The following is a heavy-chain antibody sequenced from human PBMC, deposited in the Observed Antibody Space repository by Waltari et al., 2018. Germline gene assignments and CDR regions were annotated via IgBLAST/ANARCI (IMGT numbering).Heavy chain of an antibody. Sequence: EVQLVESGGGLVQPGRSLRLSCAASGFTFDDYAMHLVRQAPGKGLEWVSGISWNSGSIGYADSVKGRFTISRDNAKNSLYLQMNSLRAEDMALYYCAKDGGELFAMRYFDLWGRGTLVTVSS. CDR3: AKDGGELFAMRYFDL. CDR2: ISWNSGSI. CDR1: GFTFDDYA. V-gene: IGHV3-9*03. D-gene: IGHD3-10*01. J-gene: IGHJ2*01.